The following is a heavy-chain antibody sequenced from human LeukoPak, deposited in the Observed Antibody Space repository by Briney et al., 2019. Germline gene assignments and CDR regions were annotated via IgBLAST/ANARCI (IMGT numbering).Heavy chain of an antibody. CDR3: ARGVFWSGYYWWLDP. J-gene: IGHJ5*02. CDR2: IYYSGST. Sequence: SETLSLTCTVSGGSVSTYYWSWIRQPPGKGLEWIGYIYYSGSTNYNPSLKSRVTISVDTSKNQFSLKLSSVTAADTAMYYCARGVFWSGYYWWLDPWGQGTLVTVSS. V-gene: IGHV4-59*02. D-gene: IGHD3-3*01. CDR1: GGSVSTYY.